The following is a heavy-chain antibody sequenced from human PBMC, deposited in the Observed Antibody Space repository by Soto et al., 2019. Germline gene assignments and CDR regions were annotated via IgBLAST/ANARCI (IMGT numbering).Heavy chain of an antibody. Sequence: DVQLVESGGGLIQPGESLRLSCAAFGLTISGKKYVAWVRQAPGKGLEWVSALYDVDGSFYADSVTGRFTTSSDTSKTTVYLQMNDLRPDDTAVYYCATWHEREHAFDVWGQGTTVTISS. V-gene: IGHV3-53*01. CDR2: LYDVDGS. CDR1: GLTISGKKY. D-gene: IGHD1-1*01. CDR3: ATWHEREHAFDV. J-gene: IGHJ3*01.